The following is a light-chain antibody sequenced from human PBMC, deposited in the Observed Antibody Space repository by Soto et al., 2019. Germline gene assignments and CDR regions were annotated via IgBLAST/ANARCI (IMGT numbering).Light chain of an antibody. CDR1: QSVSSN. CDR2: GAS. J-gene: IGKJ2*01. Sequence: EIVMTQSPATLSVSPGERATLSCRASQSVSSNLAWYQQKPGQAPRLLIYGASTRATGIPARFSGSGSGTEFTLTISSLQSEDVAVYHCQQYNNWPQTFGQGTKLEIK. V-gene: IGKV3D-15*01. CDR3: QQYNNWPQT.